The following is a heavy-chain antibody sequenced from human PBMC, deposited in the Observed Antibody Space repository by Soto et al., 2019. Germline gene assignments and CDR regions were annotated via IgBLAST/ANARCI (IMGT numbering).Heavy chain of an antibody. D-gene: IGHD3-10*01. CDR3: ARRDSHGFFRYFDN. CDR2: TNGNLGTG. CDR1: GGTFSSYP. J-gene: IGHJ4*02. V-gene: IGHV1-69*06. Sequence: QVQLVQSGAEVKRPGSSVKVSCKASGGTFSSYPISWVRQAPGQGLEWMGGTNGNLGTGNYAQKFRGRLTITTDISTTMANMELGSLTSEVTAVYYWARRDSHGFFRYFDNWGQGTLVTVSS.